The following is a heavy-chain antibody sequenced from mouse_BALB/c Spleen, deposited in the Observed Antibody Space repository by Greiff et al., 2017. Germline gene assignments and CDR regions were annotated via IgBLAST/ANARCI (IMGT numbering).Heavy chain of an antibody. CDR1: GFNIKDYY. D-gene: IGHD1-1*01. CDR3: APNYYGSSFDY. V-gene: IGHV14-1*02. CDR2: IDPENGNT. Sequence: EVQLQQSGAELVRPGALVKLSCKASGFNIKDYYMHWVKQRPEQGLEWIGWIDPENGNTIYDPKFQGKASITADTSSNTAYLQLSSLTSEDTAVYYCAPNYYGSSFDYWGQGTTLTVSS. J-gene: IGHJ2*01.